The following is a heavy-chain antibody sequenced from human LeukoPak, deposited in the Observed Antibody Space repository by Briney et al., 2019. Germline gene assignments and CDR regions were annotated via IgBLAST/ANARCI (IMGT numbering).Heavy chain of an antibody. CDR2: ISSSSSTI. Sequence: GGSLRLSCAASGFTFSSYSMNWVRQAPGKGLEWVSYISSSSSTIYYADSVKGRFTISRDNAKNSLYLQMNSLRAEDTALYHCARKKAYGSGQTRDDAFDIWGQGTMVTVSS. CDR3: ARKKAYGSGQTRDDAFDI. J-gene: IGHJ3*02. V-gene: IGHV3-48*04. D-gene: IGHD3-10*01. CDR1: GFTFSSYS.